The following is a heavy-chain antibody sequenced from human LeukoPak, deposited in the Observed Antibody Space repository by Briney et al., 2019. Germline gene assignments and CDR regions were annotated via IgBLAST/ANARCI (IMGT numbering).Heavy chain of an antibody. CDR2: IYSGGST. Sequence: GGSLRLSCAASGFTVSSNYMSWVRQAPGKGLEWVSVIYSGGSTYYADSVKGRFTISRHNSKNTLYLQMNSLRAEDTAVYYCARGGGYCSSTSCRTPFDPWGQGTLVTVSS. V-gene: IGHV3-53*01. CDR1: GFTVSSNY. D-gene: IGHD2-2*01. CDR3: ARGGGYCSSTSCRTPFDP. J-gene: IGHJ5*02.